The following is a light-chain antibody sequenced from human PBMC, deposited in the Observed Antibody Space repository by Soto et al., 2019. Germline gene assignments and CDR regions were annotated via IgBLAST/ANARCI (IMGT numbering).Light chain of an antibody. CDR1: QDIRND. V-gene: IGKV1-6*01. Sequence: AIHMTQSPSSLSASVGDRVTITCRASQDIRNDLGWYQQKPGKAPKILIYDASSLESGVPSRFGGSGSGTDFTLTISSLQPEDFATYYCLQDYNYPRTFGQGTKVDIK. CDR3: LQDYNYPRT. J-gene: IGKJ1*01. CDR2: DAS.